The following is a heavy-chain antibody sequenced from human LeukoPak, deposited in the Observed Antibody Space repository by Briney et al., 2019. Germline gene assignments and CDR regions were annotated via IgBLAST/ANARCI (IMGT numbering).Heavy chain of an antibody. CDR3: ARLPYMVRGVIRDY. D-gene: IGHD3-10*01. Sequence: GASVKVSCKASGYTFTGYYMHWVRQAPGQGLEWMGWINPNSGGTNYAQKFQGRVTMTGDTSISTAYMELSRLRSGDTAVYYCARLPYMVRGVIRDYWGQGTLVTVSS. J-gene: IGHJ4*02. CDR2: INPNSGGT. CDR1: GYTFTGYY. V-gene: IGHV1-2*02.